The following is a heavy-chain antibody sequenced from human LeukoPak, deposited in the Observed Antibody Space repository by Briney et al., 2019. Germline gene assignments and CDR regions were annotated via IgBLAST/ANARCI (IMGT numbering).Heavy chain of an antibody. CDR1: GFTFSNYN. CDR3: ARGRGSSLKDYYYYMDV. V-gene: IGHV3-21*01. Sequence: GGSLRLSCAASGFTFSNYNMNWVRQAPGKGLEWVSSISSSSSYIYYADSAKGRFTISRDNAKNSLYLQMNSLRAEDTAVYYCARGRGSSLKDYYYYMDVWGKGTTVTVSS. D-gene: IGHD3-10*01. CDR2: ISSSSSYI. J-gene: IGHJ6*03.